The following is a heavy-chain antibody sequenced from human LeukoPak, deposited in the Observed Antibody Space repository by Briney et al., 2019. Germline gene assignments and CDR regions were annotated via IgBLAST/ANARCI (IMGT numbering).Heavy chain of an antibody. CDR2: IYTSGST. CDR1: GGSISSGSYY. Sequence: SETLSLTCTVSGGSISSGSYYWRWIRQPAGKGLEWIGRIYTSGSTNYNPSLKSRVTISVDTSKNQFSLKLSSVTAADTAVYYCATQQLVPWFDYWGQGTLVTVSS. J-gene: IGHJ4*02. V-gene: IGHV4-61*02. D-gene: IGHD6-13*01. CDR3: ATQQLVPWFDY.